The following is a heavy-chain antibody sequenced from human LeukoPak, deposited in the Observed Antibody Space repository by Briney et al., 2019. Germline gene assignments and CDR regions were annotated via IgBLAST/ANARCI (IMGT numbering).Heavy chain of an antibody. V-gene: IGHV5-51*01. CDR2: IYPGDSDT. D-gene: IGHD5-24*01. Sequence: GESLKISCKGSGYNFTTYWIAWVRQMPGKGLEWMGIIYPGDSDTRYSPSFQGQVTISADKSIYTAYLQWSGLKASDTAIYYCARRGIRDGYNYADYWGQGTLVTVSS. J-gene: IGHJ4*02. CDR3: ARRGIRDGYNYADY. CDR1: GYNFTTYW.